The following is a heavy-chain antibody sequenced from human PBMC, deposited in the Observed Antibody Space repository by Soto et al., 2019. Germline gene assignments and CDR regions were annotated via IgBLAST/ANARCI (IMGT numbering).Heavy chain of an antibody. CDR2: ISSSGSTI. Sequence: EVQLVESGGGLVQPGGSLRLSCAASGFTFSSYEMNWVRQAPGKGLEWVSYISSSGSTIYYADSVKGRFTISRDNAKNSLYLQMNSLRAEDTAVYYCARDKGSYYGSGKSYYYGMDVWGQGTTVTVSS. V-gene: IGHV3-48*03. CDR1: GFTFSSYE. CDR3: ARDKGSYYGSGKSYYYGMDV. D-gene: IGHD3-10*01. J-gene: IGHJ6*02.